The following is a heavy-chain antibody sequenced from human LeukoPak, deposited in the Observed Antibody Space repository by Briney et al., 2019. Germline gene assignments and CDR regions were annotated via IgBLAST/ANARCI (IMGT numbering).Heavy chain of an antibody. CDR1: GFTFSSYS. CDR2: ISSSSSYI. J-gene: IGHJ4*02. V-gene: IGHV3-21*01. D-gene: IGHD1-7*01. Sequence: GGSLRLSCAVSGFTFSSYSMNWVRQAPGKGLECVSSISSSSSYIYYADSVKGRFTISRDNAKNSLYLQMNSLRAEDTAVYYCAGPITGTTFQPWGQGTLVTVSS. CDR3: AGPITGTTFQP.